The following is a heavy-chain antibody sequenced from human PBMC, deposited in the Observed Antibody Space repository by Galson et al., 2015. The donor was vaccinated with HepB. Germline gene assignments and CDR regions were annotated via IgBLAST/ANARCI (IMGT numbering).Heavy chain of an antibody. CDR1: GFTFSSYS. D-gene: IGHD5/OR15-5a*01. Sequence: SLRLSCAASGFTFSSYSMHWVRQAPGKGLEWVAVILYDGSNKFYAESVKGRFTISRDNSKNTLYLQMNSLRVEDTAVYYCARGEPLMSEVYYGMDVWGQGTTVTASS. J-gene: IGHJ6*02. CDR3: ARGEPLMSEVYYGMDV. V-gene: IGHV3-30*04. CDR2: ILYDGSNK.